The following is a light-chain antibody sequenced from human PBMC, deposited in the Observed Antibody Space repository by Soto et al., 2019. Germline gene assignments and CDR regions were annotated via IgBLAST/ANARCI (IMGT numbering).Light chain of an antibody. Sequence: QSVLTQPRSVSGSPGQSVTISCTGASSDVGGYNYVSWHQQHPGKAPKLMIYDVSKRPSGVPDRFSGSKSGNTASLTISGLQTEDEADYYCCSYAGRYTYVFGT. J-gene: IGLJ1*01. CDR1: SSDVGGYNY. V-gene: IGLV2-11*01. CDR2: DVS. CDR3: CSYAGRYTYV.